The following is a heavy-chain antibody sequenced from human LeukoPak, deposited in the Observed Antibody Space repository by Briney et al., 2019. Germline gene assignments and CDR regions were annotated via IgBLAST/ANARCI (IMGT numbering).Heavy chain of an antibody. D-gene: IGHD2-21*01. CDR2: ISGSGGST. V-gene: IGHV3-23*01. CDR3: ARGRNSVSYFTVVAPYYFDY. J-gene: IGHJ4*02. Sequence: GGSLRLSCAASGFTFSSYAMSWVRQAPGKGLEWVSAISGSGGSTYYADSVKGRFTISRDNSKNTLYLQMNSLRAEDTAVYYCARGRNSVSYFTVVAPYYFDYWGQGTLVTVSS. CDR1: GFTFSSYA.